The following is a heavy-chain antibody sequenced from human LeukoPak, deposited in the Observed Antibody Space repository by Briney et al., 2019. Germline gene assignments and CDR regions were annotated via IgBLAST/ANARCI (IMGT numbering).Heavy chain of an antibody. CDR2: INSDGSST. D-gene: IGHD6-13*01. J-gene: IGHJ4*02. CDR3: AKSHTSYSSSWSVSYYFDS. CDR1: GFTFSSYW. V-gene: IGHV3-74*01. Sequence: GSLRLSCAASGFTFSSYWMHWVRQAPGKGLVWVSRINSDGSSTIYADSVKGRFTMSRDNAKNTLYLQMNSVRAEDTAVYYCAKSHTSYSSSWSVSYYFDSWGQGALVTVSS.